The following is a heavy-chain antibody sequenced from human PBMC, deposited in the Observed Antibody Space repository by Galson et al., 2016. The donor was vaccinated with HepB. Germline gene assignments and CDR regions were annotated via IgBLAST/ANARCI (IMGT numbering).Heavy chain of an antibody. V-gene: IGHV1-46*01. D-gene: IGHD6-19*01. J-gene: IGHJ4*02. CDR1: GYTFTSYF. CDR2: INPSGGST. Sequence: SVKVSCKASGYTFTSYFMHWVRQAPRQGLEWMGMINPSGGSTIYAQKFQGRVTMTSDTSTSTVYMELSSLRSEDTAVYYCAKRRGSAGDFDYWGQGTLATVSS. CDR3: AKRRGSAGDFDY.